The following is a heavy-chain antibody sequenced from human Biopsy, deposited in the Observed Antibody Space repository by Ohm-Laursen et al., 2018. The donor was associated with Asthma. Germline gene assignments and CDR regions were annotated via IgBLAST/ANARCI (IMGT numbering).Heavy chain of an antibody. J-gene: IGHJ4*02. CDR3: ARAISSSWWAVEY. CDR2: ISFDGSTK. Sequence: SLRLSCAASGLTFRNYGMHWVRQAPGKGLEWVALISFDGSTKNFADSVKGRFTISRDNSKNTLYLQVNSLRAEDTAVYYCARAISSSWWAVEYWGQGTLVTVSS. V-gene: IGHV3-30*03. CDR1: GLTFRNYG. D-gene: IGHD6-6*01.